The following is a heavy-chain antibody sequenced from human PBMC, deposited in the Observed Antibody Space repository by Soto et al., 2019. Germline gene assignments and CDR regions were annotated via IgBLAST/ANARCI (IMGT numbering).Heavy chain of an antibody. CDR3: AKNGQPPYYYYGLDV. J-gene: IGHJ6*02. CDR2: ISGYNGDT. D-gene: IGHD2-8*01. Sequence: ASVKVSCKASGYTFTRYGISWVRQAPGQGLEWMGWISGYNGDTNYAQKLQDRVSMTIDTSTGTANMELRSLTSDYTAIYYCAKNGQPPYYYYGLDVWGQGTKVTVSS. CDR1: GYTFTRYG. V-gene: IGHV1-18*01.